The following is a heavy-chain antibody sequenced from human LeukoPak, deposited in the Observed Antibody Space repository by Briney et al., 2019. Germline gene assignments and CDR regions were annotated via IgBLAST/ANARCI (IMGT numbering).Heavy chain of an antibody. V-gene: IGHV4-59*01. J-gene: IGHJ4*02. D-gene: IGHD3-10*01. CDR3: ARAGGDVLLWFGESYYFDY. CDR1: GGSISSYY. Sequence: SETLSLTCTVSGGSISSYYWSWIRQPPGKGLEWIGYIYYSGSTNYNPSLKSRVTISVDTPKNQFSLKLSSVTAADTAVYYRARAGGDVLLWFGESYYFDYWGQGTLVTVSS. CDR2: IYYSGST.